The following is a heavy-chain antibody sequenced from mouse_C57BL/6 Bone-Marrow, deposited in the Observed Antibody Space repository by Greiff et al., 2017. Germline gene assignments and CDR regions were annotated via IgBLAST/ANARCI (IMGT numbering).Heavy chain of an antibody. D-gene: IGHD1-1*01. CDR3: ESGGYYGSTLDY. CDR1: GYTFTSYW. V-gene: IGHV1-52*01. J-gene: IGHJ2*01. Sequence: QVQLQQPGAELVRPGSSVKLSCKASGYTFTSYWMHLVKQRPIQGLEWIGNIDPSDSETHYNQKCKDKATLTVDKSSSTAYMQLSSLTSEDSAVYYCESGGYYGSTLDYWGKGTTLTVSS. CDR2: IDPSDSET.